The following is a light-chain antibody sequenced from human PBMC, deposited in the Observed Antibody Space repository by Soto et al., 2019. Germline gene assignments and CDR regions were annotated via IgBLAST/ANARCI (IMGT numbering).Light chain of an antibody. CDR3: QQYKNWLWT. CDR2: GAS. V-gene: IGKV3-15*01. CDR1: QSVNSN. J-gene: IGKJ1*01. Sequence: EIVMTQSPATLSVSPGERATLSCRASQSVNSNLVWYQQKPGQAPRLLIYGASTRATGIPGRFSGSGYATEFTLTISSLQSEDFAVYYCQQYKNWLWTFGQGTKVEI.